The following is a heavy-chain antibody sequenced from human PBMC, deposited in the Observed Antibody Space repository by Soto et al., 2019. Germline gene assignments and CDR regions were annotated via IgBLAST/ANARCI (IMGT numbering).Heavy chain of an antibody. J-gene: IGHJ6*02. D-gene: IGHD3-3*01. CDR3: ARASGYLPQARRVQAYYGMDV. Sequence: QVTLKESGPVLVKPTETLTLTCTVSGFSLSNARMGVSWIRQPPGKALEWLAHIFSNDEKSYSTSLKSRLTISKDTSKSQVVLTMTNMDPVDTATYYCARASGYLPQARRVQAYYGMDVWGQGTTVTVSS. CDR1: GFSLSNARMG. CDR2: IFSNDEK. V-gene: IGHV2-26*01.